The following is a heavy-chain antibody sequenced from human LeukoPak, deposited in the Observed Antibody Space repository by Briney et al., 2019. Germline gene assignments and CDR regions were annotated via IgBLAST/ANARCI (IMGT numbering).Heavy chain of an antibody. Sequence: GASVKVSSKPSRSTFTGYYMHWGRHAPGQGLEWMGWINPSSEGTNYAQKFQGRVTMTRDTSISTAYMELSRLRPDDTAVYYCARGWDSSGWYVYGGEGTLVTVSS. J-gene: IGHJ4*02. D-gene: IGHD6-19*01. V-gene: IGHV1-2*02. CDR1: RSTFTGYY. CDR3: ARGWDSSGWYVY. CDR2: INPSSEGT.